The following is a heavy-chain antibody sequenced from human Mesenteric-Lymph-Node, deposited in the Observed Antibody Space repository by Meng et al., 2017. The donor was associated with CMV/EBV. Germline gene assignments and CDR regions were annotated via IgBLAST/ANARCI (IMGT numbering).Heavy chain of an antibody. CDR3: ARDSPSKYYYDSSGYYF. V-gene: IGHV3-74*01. D-gene: IGHD3-22*01. Sequence: GGSLRLSCAASGFTFSSYWMHWVRQAPGKGLVWVSRINSDGSSTSYADSVKGRFTISRDNAKNTLYLQMNSLRAEDTAVYYCARDSPSKYYYDSSGYYFWGQGTLVTVSS. CDR2: INSDGSST. J-gene: IGHJ4*02. CDR1: GFTFSSYW.